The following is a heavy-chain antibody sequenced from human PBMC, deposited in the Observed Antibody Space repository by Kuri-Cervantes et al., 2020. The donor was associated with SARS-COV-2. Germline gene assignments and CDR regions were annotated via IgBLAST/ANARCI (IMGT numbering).Heavy chain of an antibody. D-gene: IGHD3-3*01. CDR3: ARDPSRGVRWSGYPNYFDY. Sequence: ESLKISCAVYGGSFSGYYWSWIRQPPGKGLEWIGEINHSGSTNYNPSLKSRVTISVDTSKNQFSLKLSSVTAADTAVYYCARDPSRGVRWSGYPNYFDYWGQGTLVTVS. CDR2: INHSGST. CDR1: GGSFSGYY. V-gene: IGHV4-34*01. J-gene: IGHJ4*02.